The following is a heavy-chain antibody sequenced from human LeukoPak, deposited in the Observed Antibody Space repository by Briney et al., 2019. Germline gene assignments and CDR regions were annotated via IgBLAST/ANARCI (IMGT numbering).Heavy chain of an antibody. CDR2: IYYGGST. CDR3: ARVRYYYDSSGEDY. J-gene: IGHJ4*02. Sequence: SETLSLTCTVSGGSISSGDYYWSWIRQPPGKGLEWIGYIYYGGSTYYNPSLKSRVTISVDTSKNQFSLKLSSVTAADTAVYYCARVRYYYDSSGEDYWGQGTLVTVSS. CDR1: GGSISSGDYY. D-gene: IGHD3-22*01. V-gene: IGHV4-30-4*01.